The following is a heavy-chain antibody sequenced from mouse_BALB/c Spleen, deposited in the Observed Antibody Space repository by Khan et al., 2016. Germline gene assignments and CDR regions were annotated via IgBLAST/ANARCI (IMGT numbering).Heavy chain of an antibody. CDR2: IEPANGNT. V-gene: IGHV14-3*02. CDR3: ASQNFRSSDVALYAY. Sequence: VQLQQSGAELVKPGASVKLSCTAPGFNIKDTYMHWVKQRPEQGLEWIGRIEPANGNTQYDPKFQGKASITADTSSNQAYLQLSSLPSEDTAVYCSASQNFRSSDVALYAYRGQGTLVTVST. D-gene: IGHD1-1*01. CDR1: GFNIKDTY. J-gene: IGHJ3*01.